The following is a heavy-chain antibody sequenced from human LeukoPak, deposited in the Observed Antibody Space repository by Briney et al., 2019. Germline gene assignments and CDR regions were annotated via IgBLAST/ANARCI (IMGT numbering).Heavy chain of an antibody. CDR3: ARDPYCSGGRCYRRFDP. J-gene: IGHJ5*02. Sequence: PGGSLRLSCAASGFTVSDNYMAWVRQAPGKGLEWVSILYSGGTTYYTPSVKGRFTVSSDNSKNTLYLQMNSLRAEDTAVYYCARDPYCSGGRCYRRFDPWGQGTLVSVSS. V-gene: IGHV3-66*01. CDR1: GFTVSDNY. CDR2: LYSGGTT. D-gene: IGHD2-15*01.